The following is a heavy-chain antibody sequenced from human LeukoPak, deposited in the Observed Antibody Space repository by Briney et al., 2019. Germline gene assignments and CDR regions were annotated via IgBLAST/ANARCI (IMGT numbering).Heavy chain of an antibody. D-gene: IGHD2-8*02. CDR2: INHSGST. Sequence: PSETLSLTCAVYGGSFSGYYWSWIRQPPGKGLEWIGEINHSGSTNYNPSLKSRVTISVDTSKNQFSLKLTSVTAADTAVYYCARRPSGFDYWGQGTLVTVSS. J-gene: IGHJ4*02. CDR3: ARRPSGFDY. CDR1: GGSFSGYY. V-gene: IGHV4-34*01.